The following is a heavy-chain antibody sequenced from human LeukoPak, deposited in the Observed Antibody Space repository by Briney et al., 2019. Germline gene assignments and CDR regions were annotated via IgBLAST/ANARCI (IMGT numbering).Heavy chain of an antibody. D-gene: IGHD6-19*01. CDR3: AREGSGWYLGY. V-gene: IGHV3-21*01. J-gene: IGHJ4*02. CDR2: ISDGSSYV. Sequence: GGSLRLSCAASGFTFSSYEMNWVRQAPGKGLEWVSSISDGSSYVYYANSLKGRFTISRDNAKNSLYLQMNSLRVEDTAVYYCAREGSGWYLGYWGQGTLVTVSS. CDR1: GFTFSSYE.